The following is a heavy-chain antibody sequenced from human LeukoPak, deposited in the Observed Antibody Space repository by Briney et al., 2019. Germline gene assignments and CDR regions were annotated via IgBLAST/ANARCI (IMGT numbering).Heavy chain of an antibody. V-gene: IGHV4-59*08. CDR2: IYYSGST. CDR3: ARPGVGSGRYGAFDT. D-gene: IGHD5-18*01. CDR1: GGSISSYY. J-gene: IGHJ3*02. Sequence: SETLSLTCTVSGGSISSYYWSWIRQPPGKGLEWIGYIYYSGSTNYNPSLESRVTMSVYTSKNQFSLKLRSVTAADTAVYYCARPGVGSGRYGAFDTWGQGTMVTVSS.